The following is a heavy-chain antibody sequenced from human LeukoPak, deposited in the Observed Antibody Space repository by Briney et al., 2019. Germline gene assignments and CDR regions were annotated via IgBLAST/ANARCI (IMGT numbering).Heavy chain of an antibody. V-gene: IGHV1-8*01. D-gene: IGHD6-13*01. CDR2: MNPNSGNT. J-gene: IGHJ4*02. CDR3: ARVVAAALSYYFDY. Sequence: ASVKVSCKASGYTFTSYDINWVRQATGQALEWMGWMNPNSGNTGYAQKFQGRVTMTRNTSINTAYMEVSSLRSEDTAVYYCARVVAAALSYYFDYWGQGTLVTVSS. CDR1: GYTFTSYD.